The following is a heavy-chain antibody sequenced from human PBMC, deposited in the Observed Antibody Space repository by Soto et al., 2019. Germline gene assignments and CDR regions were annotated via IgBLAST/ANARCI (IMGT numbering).Heavy chain of an antibody. CDR2: IYYSGST. V-gene: IGHV4-59*01. Sequence: QVQLQESGPGLVKPSESLSLTCTVSGGSISSYYWSWIRQPPGKGLEWIGYIYYSGSTNYNPSLKSRVTISVDTSKNQFSLKLSSVTAADTAVYYCARGKRGYCSSTSCHPFDYWGQGTLVTVSS. CDR1: GGSISSYY. J-gene: IGHJ4*02. D-gene: IGHD2-2*01. CDR3: ARGKRGYCSSTSCHPFDY.